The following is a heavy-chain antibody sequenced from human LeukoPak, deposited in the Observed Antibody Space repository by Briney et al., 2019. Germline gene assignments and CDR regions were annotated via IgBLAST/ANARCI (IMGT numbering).Heavy chain of an antibody. V-gene: IGHV1-18*01. Sequence: ASVKVSCKASGYTFTSYGISWVRQAPGQGLEWMGWISAYNGNTNYAQKFQGRVTITADESTSTAYMELSSLRSEDTAVYYCARGPDYGDYEGPNFDYWGQGTLVTVSS. CDR3: ARGPDYGDYEGPNFDY. CDR1: GYTFTSYG. D-gene: IGHD4-17*01. CDR2: ISAYNGNT. J-gene: IGHJ4*02.